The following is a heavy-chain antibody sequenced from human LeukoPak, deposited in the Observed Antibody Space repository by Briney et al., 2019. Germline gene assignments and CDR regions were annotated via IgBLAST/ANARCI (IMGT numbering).Heavy chain of an antibody. V-gene: IGHV1-2*02. J-gene: IGHJ6*02. CDR3: ARDSEYGMDV. CDR1: GYTLTELS. Sequence: ASVKVSCKVSGYTLTELSMHWVRQAPGQGLEWMGWINPNSGGTNYAQKFQGRVTMTRDTSISTAYMELSRLRSDDTAVYYCARDSEYGMDVWGQGTTVTVSS. CDR2: INPNSGGT.